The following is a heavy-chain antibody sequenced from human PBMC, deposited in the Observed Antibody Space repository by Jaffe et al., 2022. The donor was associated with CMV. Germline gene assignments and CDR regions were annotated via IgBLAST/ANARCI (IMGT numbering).Heavy chain of an antibody. V-gene: IGHV4-34*01. CDR1: GGSFSGYY. D-gene: IGHD3-3*01. CDR2: INHSGST. Sequence: QVQLQQWGAGLLKPSETLSLTCAVYGGSFSGYYWSWIRQPPGKGLEWIGEINHSGSTNYNPSLKSRVTISVDTSKNQFSLKLSSVTAADTAVYYCARREGRITIFGVAIDYWGQGTLVTVSS. CDR3: ARREGRITIFGVAIDY. J-gene: IGHJ4*02.